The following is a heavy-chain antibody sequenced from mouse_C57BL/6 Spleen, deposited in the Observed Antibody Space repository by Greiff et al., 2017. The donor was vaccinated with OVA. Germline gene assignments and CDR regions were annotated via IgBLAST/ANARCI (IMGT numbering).Heavy chain of an antibody. Sequence: VKVVESGGGLVKPGGSLKLSCAASGFTFSDYGMHWVRQAPEKGLEWVAYISSGSSTIYYADTVKGRFTISRDNAKNTLFLQMTSLRSADTAMSYCARVSNWYFDVWGTGTTVTVSS. CDR1: GFTFSDYG. D-gene: IGHD1-1*01. V-gene: IGHV5-17*01. CDR3: ARVSNWYFDV. J-gene: IGHJ1*03. CDR2: ISSGSSTI.